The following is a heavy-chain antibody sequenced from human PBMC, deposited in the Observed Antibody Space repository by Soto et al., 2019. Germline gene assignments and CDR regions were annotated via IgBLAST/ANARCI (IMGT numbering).Heavy chain of an antibody. CDR1: GFTFSNAW. D-gene: IGHD4-4*01. CDR2: IKSKTDGGTT. J-gene: IGHJ6*02. Sequence: GGSLRLSCAASGFTFSNAWMNWVRQAPGKGLEWVGRIKSKTDGGTTDYAAPVKGRFTISRDDSKNTLYLQMNSLKTEDTAVYYCTTDDVTTANSYYYYGMDVWGQGTTVTVSS. CDR3: TTDDVTTANSYYYYGMDV. V-gene: IGHV3-15*07.